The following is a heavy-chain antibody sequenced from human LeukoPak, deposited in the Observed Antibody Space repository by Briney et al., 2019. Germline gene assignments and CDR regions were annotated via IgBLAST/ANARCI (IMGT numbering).Heavy chain of an antibody. Sequence: SETLSLTCAVYGGSFSGYYWRWIRQPPAKGLEWIGEINHSGSTNYNPPLKSRVTISVDTSKNQFSLKLSSVTAADTAVYYCARGPNYYDSSGHKLFDYWGQGTLVTVSS. D-gene: IGHD3-22*01. CDR1: GGSFSGYY. CDR2: INHSGST. J-gene: IGHJ4*02. V-gene: IGHV4-34*01. CDR3: ARGPNYYDSSGHKLFDY.